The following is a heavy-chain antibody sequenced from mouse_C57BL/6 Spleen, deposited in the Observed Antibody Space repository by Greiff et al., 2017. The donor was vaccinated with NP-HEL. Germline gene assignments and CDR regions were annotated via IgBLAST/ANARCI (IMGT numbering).Heavy chain of an antibody. CDR2: IHPNSGST. CDR3: AREKGTTVVGDY. Sequence: VKQRPGQGLEWIGMIHPNSGSTNYNEKFKSKATLTVDKSSSTAYMQLSSLTSEDSAVYYCAREKGTTVVGDYWGQGTTLTVSS. D-gene: IGHD1-1*01. V-gene: IGHV1-64*01. J-gene: IGHJ2*01.